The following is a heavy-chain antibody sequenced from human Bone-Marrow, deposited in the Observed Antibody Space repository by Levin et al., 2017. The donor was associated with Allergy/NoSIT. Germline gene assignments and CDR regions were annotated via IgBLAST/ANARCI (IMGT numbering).Heavy chain of an antibody. CDR2: ISGSGGST. J-gene: IGHJ4*02. D-gene: IGHD2-2*01. CDR1: GFTFSSYA. V-gene: IGHV3-23*01. Sequence: GESLKISCAASGFTFSSYAMSWVRQAPGKGLEWVSAISGSGGSTYYADSVKGRFTISRDNSKNTLYLQMNSLRAEDTAVYYCAKDEYCSSTSCYVSQFFGYWGQGTLVTVSS. CDR3: AKDEYCSSTSCYVSQFFGY.